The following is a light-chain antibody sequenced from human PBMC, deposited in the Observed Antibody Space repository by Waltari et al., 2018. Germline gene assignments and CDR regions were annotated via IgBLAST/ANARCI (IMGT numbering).Light chain of an antibody. CDR3: QQYNVWPPIT. J-gene: IGKJ5*01. V-gene: IGKV3-15*01. Sequence: EVVMTQSPATLSVSPGERATLSCRASQNIYTNLACYQQSPGQPPRLLIYRASARASGVPARFSGSGSGTEFTLTISSLQSEDSAVYYCQQYNVWPPITFGQGTRLEFK. CDR2: RAS. CDR1: QNIYTN.